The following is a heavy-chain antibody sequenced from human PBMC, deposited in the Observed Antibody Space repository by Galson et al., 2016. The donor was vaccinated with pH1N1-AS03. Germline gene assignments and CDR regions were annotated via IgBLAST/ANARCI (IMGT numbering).Heavy chain of an antibody. D-gene: IGHD1-26*01. CDR1: GYTFSSYG. J-gene: IGHJ3*02. Sequence: SVKVSCKASGYTFSSYGISWVRQAPGQGLEWMGWITAYNGNSNYAQKLQGRLTMTTDTSTSTAYMELRSLRSDDTAAYYCARDQGSVRTTRAFDIWGQGTMVTVSS. CDR2: ITAYNGNS. CDR3: ARDQGSVRTTRAFDI. V-gene: IGHV1-18*04.